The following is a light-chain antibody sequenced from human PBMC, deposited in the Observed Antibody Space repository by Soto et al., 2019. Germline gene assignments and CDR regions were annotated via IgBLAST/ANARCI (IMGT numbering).Light chain of an antibody. CDR3: QKYNSAPRT. J-gene: IGKJ3*01. Sequence: DIQMTQSPSSLSASVGDRVTITCRASQGISNYLAWYQQKPGKVPQLLIYAASTLQSGVPSRFSGSGSGTDFTLTISGLQPEDVAPYYSQKYNSAPRTFGPGTKVDIK. CDR1: QGISNY. CDR2: AAS. V-gene: IGKV1-27*01.